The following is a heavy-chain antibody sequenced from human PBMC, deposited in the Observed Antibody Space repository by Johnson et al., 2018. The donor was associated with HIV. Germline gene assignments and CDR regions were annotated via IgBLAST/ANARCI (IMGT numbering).Heavy chain of an antibody. D-gene: IGHD2-8*02. CDR2: VSYDGNKK. CDR3: AKSGLFVLVVYAPDVLDI. Sequence: QVQLVESGGGVVQPGRSLRLSCAASGFTFNYYGMHWVRQAPGKGLEWVAVVSYDGNKKHYPDSVKGRFTISRDNSKNMVYLQMNSLRAEDTAVYYCAKSGLFVLVVYAPDVLDIWGQGTMVTVSS. J-gene: IGHJ3*02. CDR1: GFTFNYYG. V-gene: IGHV3-30*18.